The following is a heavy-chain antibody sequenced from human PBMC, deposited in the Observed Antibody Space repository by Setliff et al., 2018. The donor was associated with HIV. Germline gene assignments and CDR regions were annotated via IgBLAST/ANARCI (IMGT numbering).Heavy chain of an antibody. Sequence: PSETLSLTCTVSGGSISSGGYYWSWIRQHPGKGLEWIGYISYTGSSNYNRALKSRVTMSLDRSKSQFSLELNSVTAADTALYYCAREPNDGEPGNFDHWGQGTLVTVSS. D-gene: IGHD1-1*01. J-gene: IGHJ4*02. CDR3: AREPNDGEPGNFDH. V-gene: IGHV4-61*08. CDR1: GGSISSGGYY. CDR2: ISYTGSS.